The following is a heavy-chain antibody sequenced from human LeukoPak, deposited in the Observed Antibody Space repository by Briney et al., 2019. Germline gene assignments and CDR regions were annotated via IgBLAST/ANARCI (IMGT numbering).Heavy chain of an antibody. CDR2: IRSKTNGYAT. J-gene: IGHJ6*03. Sequence: GGSLRLSCAASGFTFSDSAMHWVRQASGKGLEWVGRIRSKTNGYATVYTASVKGRFTISRDDSKNTAYLQMNSLKTEDTAVYYCIRNIYDFWSGYLGIYYYYMDVWGKGTTVTVSS. CDR1: GFTFSDSA. D-gene: IGHD3-3*01. CDR3: IRNIYDFWSGYLGIYYYYMDV. V-gene: IGHV3-73*01.